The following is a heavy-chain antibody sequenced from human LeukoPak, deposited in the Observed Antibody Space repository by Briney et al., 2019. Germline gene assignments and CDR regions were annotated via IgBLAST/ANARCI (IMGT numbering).Heavy chain of an antibody. CDR3: ARDTYGGNWSLGY. D-gene: IGHD4-23*01. CDR1: AFTFTCNY. J-gene: IGHJ4*02. Sequence: ASVKVSCKASAFTFTCNYIHWVRQAPGQGLELMGWVNPNSGGTKYAQKFQGRVSMTSDTSISTAYMELSRLTSDDTAVYYCARDTYGGNWSLGYWGQGTLVTVSS. V-gene: IGHV1-2*02. CDR2: VNPNSGGT.